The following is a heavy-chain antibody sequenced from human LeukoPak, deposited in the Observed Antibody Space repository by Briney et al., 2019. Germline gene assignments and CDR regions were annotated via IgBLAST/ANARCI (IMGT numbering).Heavy chain of an antibody. CDR2: IYYSGST. CDR3: AGGLSSTYYYDSSGYYPRGVFDY. CDR1: GGSISSYY. V-gene: IGHV4-59*01. D-gene: IGHD3-22*01. J-gene: IGHJ4*02. Sequence: SETLSLTCTVSGGSISSYYWSWIRRPPGKGLEWIGYIYYSGSTNYNPSLKSRVTISVDTSKNQFSLKLSSVTAADTVVYYCAGGLSSTYYYDSSGYYPRGVFDYWGQGTLVTVSS.